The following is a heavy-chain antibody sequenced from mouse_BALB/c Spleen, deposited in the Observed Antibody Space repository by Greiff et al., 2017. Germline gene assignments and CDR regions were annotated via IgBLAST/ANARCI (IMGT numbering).Heavy chain of an antibody. V-gene: IGHV3-6*02. Sequence: EVQLQESGPGLVKPSQSLSLTCSVTGYSITSGYYWNWIRQFPGNKLEWMGYISYDGSNNYNPSLKNRISITRDTSKNQFFLKLNSVTTEDTATYYCARWLLLYWYFDVWGAGTTVTVSS. CDR1: GYSITSGYY. CDR2: ISYDGSN. CDR3: ARWLLLYWYFDV. D-gene: IGHD2-3*01. J-gene: IGHJ1*01.